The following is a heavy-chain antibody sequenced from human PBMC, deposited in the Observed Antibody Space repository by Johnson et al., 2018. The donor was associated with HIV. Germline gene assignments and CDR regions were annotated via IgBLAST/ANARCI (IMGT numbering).Heavy chain of an antibody. D-gene: IGHD4-23*01. CDR1: GFIVSSKY. CDR3: AREGSTVVTSAFDI. CDR2: IYSGGST. Sequence: VQVVESGGGLIQPGGSLRLSCAASGFIVSSKYMSWVRQAPGKGLEWVSVIYSGGSTYYADSVKGRCTISRDNSKNTLYLQMNSLRAEDTAVYYCAREGSTVVTSAFDIWGQGTMVTVSS. J-gene: IGHJ3*02. V-gene: IGHV3-53*01.